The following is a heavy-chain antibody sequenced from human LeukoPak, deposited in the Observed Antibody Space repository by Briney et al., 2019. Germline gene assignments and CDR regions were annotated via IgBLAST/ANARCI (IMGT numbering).Heavy chain of an antibody. J-gene: IGHJ6*02. CDR1: GFTFSSYN. V-gene: IGHV3-48*01. D-gene: IGHD3-10*01. CDR2: ISSSSSTI. Sequence: PGGSLRLSCAASGFTFSSYNMNWVRQAPGKGLEWVSYISSSSSTIYYADSVKGRFTISRDNAKNSLYLQMNSPRAEDTAVYYCARDLVAMVRGGTGMDVWGQGTTVTVSS. CDR3: ARDLVAMVRGGTGMDV.